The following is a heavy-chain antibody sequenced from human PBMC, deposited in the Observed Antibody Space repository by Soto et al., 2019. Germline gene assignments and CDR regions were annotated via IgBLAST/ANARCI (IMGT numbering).Heavy chain of an antibody. V-gene: IGHV4-59*01. J-gene: IGHJ4*02. CDR1: GGSMSGYY. Sequence: QVQLQESGPGLVKPSETLSLTCRVSGGSMSGYYWSWLRLAPGKGLEWIGYVYYTGSTNYNPSLQSRVSISVDTSNKHFSLSLSLVTAADTAVYFCARSIAVPSGHIDHWGQGIRVTISS. CDR3: ARSIAVPSGHIDH. D-gene: IGHD6-6*01. CDR2: VYYTGST.